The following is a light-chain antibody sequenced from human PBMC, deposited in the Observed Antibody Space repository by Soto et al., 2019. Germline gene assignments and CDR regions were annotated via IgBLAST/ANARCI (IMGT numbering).Light chain of an antibody. CDR2: GAS. Sequence: ETLMTQSPATLSVSPGERATLSCRASQSVSDYLAWYQQRPGQAPRLLIFGASTRATGFPARFSGSGSGTEFTFTVSSLQSEDFAVYYCQQYNNWPPITFGQGTRLEI. J-gene: IGKJ5*01. V-gene: IGKV3-15*01. CDR3: QQYNNWPPIT. CDR1: QSVSDY.